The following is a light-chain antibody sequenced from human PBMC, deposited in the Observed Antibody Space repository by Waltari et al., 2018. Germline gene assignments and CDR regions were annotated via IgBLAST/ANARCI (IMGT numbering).Light chain of an antibody. CDR2: DVT. Sequence: QSALTQPASVSGSPGQSITISCIGTSSYIVAYDYVYCYQQTPGKAPKLLIYDVTKWPSGISNRFSGSKSGNTASLTISGLQTEDEAHYYCSSFTSSTTWVFGGGTKVTVL. V-gene: IGLV2-14*03. J-gene: IGLJ3*02. CDR3: SSFTSSTTWV. CDR1: SSYIVAYDY.